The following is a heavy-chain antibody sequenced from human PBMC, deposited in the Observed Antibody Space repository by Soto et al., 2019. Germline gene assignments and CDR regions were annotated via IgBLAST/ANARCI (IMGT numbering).Heavy chain of an antibody. V-gene: IGHV3-9*01. J-gene: IGHJ6*02. CDR3: AKDIGYDYGESTYYYYGMDV. CDR1: GFTFDDYA. CDR2: ISWNSGSI. D-gene: IGHD4-17*01. Sequence: GGFLRLSCAASGFTFDDYAMHWVRQAPGKGLEWVSGISWNSGSIGYADSVKGRFTISRDNAKNSLYLQMNSLRAEDTALYYCAKDIGYDYGESTYYYYGMDVWGQGTTVTVSS.